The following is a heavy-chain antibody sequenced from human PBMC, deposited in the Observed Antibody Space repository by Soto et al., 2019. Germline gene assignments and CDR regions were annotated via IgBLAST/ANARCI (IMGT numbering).Heavy chain of an antibody. J-gene: IGHJ6*02. D-gene: IGHD2-2*01. CDR3: ARGVLGYCISTSCYGPLYGMDV. Sequence: GESLKISCKGSGYSFTCYWIGWVRQMPGKGLEWMGIIYPGDSDTRYSPSFQGQVTISADKSISTAYLQWSSLKASDTAMYYCARGVLGYCISTSCYGPLYGMDVWGQGTKVTVSS. CDR2: IYPGDSDT. V-gene: IGHV5-51*01. CDR1: GYSFTCYW.